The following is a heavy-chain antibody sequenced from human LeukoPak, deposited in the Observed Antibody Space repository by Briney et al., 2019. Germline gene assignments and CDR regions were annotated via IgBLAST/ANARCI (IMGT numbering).Heavy chain of an antibody. CDR2: ISAYNGNT. J-gene: IGHJ4*02. V-gene: IGHV1-18*01. CDR1: RYTFTSYG. D-gene: IGHD4-17*01. Sequence: ASVKVSCKASRYTFTSYGISWVRRAPGQGLEWMGWISAYNGNTNYAQKLQGRVTMTTDTSTSTAYMELRSLRSDDTAVYYCARDRGQREVTTCFDYWGQGTLVTVSS. CDR3: ARDRGQREVTTCFDY.